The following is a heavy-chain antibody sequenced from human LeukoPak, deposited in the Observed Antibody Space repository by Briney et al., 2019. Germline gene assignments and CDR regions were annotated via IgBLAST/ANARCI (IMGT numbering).Heavy chain of an antibody. CDR1: GGSISSHY. J-gene: IGHJ5*02. CDR2: IYYSGST. CDR3: ARGNCSSTSCVAFDP. Sequence: PSETLSLTCTVSGGSISSHYWSWIRQPPGKGLEWIGYIYYSGSTNYNPSLKSRVTISVDTSKNQFSLKLSSVTAADTAVYYCARGNCSSTSCVAFDPWGQGTLVTVSS. V-gene: IGHV4-59*11. D-gene: IGHD2-2*01.